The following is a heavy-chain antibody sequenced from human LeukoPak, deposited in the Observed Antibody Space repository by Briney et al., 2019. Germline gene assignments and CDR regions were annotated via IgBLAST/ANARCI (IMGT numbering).Heavy chain of an antibody. D-gene: IGHD6-13*01. CDR2: IYYGGGT. J-gene: IGHJ4*02. Sequence: PSETLSLTCTVSGASFSSSTYYWGWIRQPPGKGLEWIGSIYYGGGTYYNPSLKSRVTMSVDTSQKQFPLKLSSVTAADTAVYYCARHAGGIAAAGTRPFDYWGQGTLVTVSS. CDR1: GASFSSSTYY. V-gene: IGHV4-39*01. CDR3: ARHAGGIAAAGTRPFDY.